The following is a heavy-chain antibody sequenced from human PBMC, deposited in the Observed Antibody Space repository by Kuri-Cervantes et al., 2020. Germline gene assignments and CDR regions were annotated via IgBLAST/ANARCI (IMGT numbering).Heavy chain of an antibody. CDR2: INHSGST. Sequence: SQTLSLTCAVYGGSFSGYYWSWIRQPPGKGLEWIGEINHSGSTNYNPSLKSRVTMSMDVSNKQFSLKLSSVTAADTAVYYCARGGYSGPGGDFTSLSFIYWGQGTVVTVSS. D-gene: IGHD3-10*01. J-gene: IGHJ4*02. V-gene: IGHV4-34*01. CDR3: ARGGYSGPGGDFTSLSFIY. CDR1: GGSFSGYY.